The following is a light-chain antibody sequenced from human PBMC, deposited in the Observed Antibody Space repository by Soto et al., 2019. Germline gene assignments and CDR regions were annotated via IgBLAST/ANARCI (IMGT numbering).Light chain of an antibody. CDR3: AAWDDSLSGWV. Sequence: QSVLTQPPSASGTPGQRVTISCSGSSSNIGSNYVYWYQQLPATAPKVLIYRTHQRPSGVPDRFSGSKSGTSASLAISGLRSEDEADYYCAAWDDSLSGWVFGGGTKLTVL. J-gene: IGLJ3*02. V-gene: IGLV1-47*01. CDR2: RTH. CDR1: SSNIGSNY.